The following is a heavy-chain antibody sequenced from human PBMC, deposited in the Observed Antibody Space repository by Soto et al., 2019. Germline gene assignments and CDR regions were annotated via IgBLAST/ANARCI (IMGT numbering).Heavy chain of an antibody. CDR2: IWYDGSNQ. Sequence: QEQMVESGGGVVQPGRSLRLSCVVSGFSFSTYGMHWVRQAPVKGLEWVGLIWYDGSNQEYAESVKGRFTISRDNSKQMMYLKMNSLRGEDTAIDYCAREGMTRAHLHHRGQCTLVTVSS. J-gene: IGHJ1*01. V-gene: IGHV3-33*01. CDR1: GFSFSTYG. CDR3: AREGMTRAHLHH. D-gene: IGHD4-17*01.